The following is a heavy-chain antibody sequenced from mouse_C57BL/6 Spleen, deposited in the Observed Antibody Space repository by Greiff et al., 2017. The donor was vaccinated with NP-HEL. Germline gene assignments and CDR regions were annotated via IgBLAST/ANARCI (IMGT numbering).Heavy chain of an antibody. Sequence: DVKLVESGGGLVKPGGSLKLSCAASGFTFSSYAMSWVRQTPEKRLEWVATISDGGSYTYYPDNVKGRFTISRDNAKNNLYLQMSHLKSEDTAMYYCARDENDYGSSPWYFDVWGTGTTVTVSS. D-gene: IGHD1-1*01. CDR1: GFTFSSYA. V-gene: IGHV5-4*01. J-gene: IGHJ1*03. CDR2: ISDGGSYT. CDR3: ARDENDYGSSPWYFDV.